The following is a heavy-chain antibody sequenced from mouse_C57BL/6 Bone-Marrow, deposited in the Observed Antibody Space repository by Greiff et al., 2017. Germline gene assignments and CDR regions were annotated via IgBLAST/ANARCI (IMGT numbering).Heavy chain of an antibody. J-gene: IGHJ1*03. CDR1: EYEFPSHD. CDR3: ARLDGYYWYFDV. Sequence: EVKLMESGGGLVQPGESLKLSCESNEYEFPSHDMSWVRKTPEKRLELVAAINSDGGSTYYPDTMERRFIISRDNTKKTLYLQMSSLRFEDTALYYCARLDGYYWYFDVWGTGTTVTVSS. V-gene: IGHV5-2*01. D-gene: IGHD2-3*01. CDR2: INSDGGST.